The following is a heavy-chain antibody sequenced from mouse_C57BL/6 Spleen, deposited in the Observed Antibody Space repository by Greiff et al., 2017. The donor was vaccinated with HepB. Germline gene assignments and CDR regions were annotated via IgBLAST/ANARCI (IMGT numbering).Heavy chain of an antibody. Sequence: VQLQQSGAELVKPGASVKISCKASGYAFSSYWMNWVKQRPGKGLEWIGQIYPGDGDTNYNGKFKGKATLTADKSSSTAYMQLSSLTSEDSAVYFCARSKVVADYFDYWGQGTTLTVSS. V-gene: IGHV1-80*01. CDR2: IYPGDGDT. CDR1: GYAFSSYW. D-gene: IGHD1-1*01. CDR3: ARSKVVADYFDY. J-gene: IGHJ2*01.